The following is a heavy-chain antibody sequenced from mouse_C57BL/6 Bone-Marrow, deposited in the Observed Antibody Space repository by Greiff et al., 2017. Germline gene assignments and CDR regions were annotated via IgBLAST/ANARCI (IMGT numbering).Heavy chain of an antibody. D-gene: IGHD1-1*01. V-gene: IGHV1-81*01. CDR2: IYPRSGNT. Sequence: VMLVESGAELARPGASVKLSCKASGYTFTSYGISWVKQRTGQGLEWIGEIYPRSGNTYYNEKFKGKATLTADKSSSTAYMELRSLTSEDSAVYFCARGYYGSSPWFAYWGQGTLVTVSA. CDR3: ARGYYGSSPWFAY. CDR1: GYTFTSYG. J-gene: IGHJ3*01.